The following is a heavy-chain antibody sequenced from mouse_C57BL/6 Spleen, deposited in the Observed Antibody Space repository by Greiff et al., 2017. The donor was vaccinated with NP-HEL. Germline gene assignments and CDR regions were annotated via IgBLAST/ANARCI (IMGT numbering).Heavy chain of an antibody. CDR2: INPYNGDT. V-gene: IGHV1-20*01. J-gene: IGHJ3*01. CDR3: ARSNYYDYEGFAY. D-gene: IGHD2-4*01. CDR1: GYSFTGYF. Sequence: VQLQQSGPELVKPGDSVKISCKASGYSFTGYFMNWVMQSHGKSLEWIGRINPYNGDTFYNQKFKGKATLTVDKSSSTAHMELRSLTSEDSAVYYCARSNYYDYEGFAYWGQGTLVTVSA.